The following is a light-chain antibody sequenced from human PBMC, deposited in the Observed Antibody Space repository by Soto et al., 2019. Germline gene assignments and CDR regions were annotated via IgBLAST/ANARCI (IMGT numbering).Light chain of an antibody. CDR2: DVS. J-gene: IGLJ1*01. CDR1: SSDAGGYNY. Sequence: QSALTQPASVSGTPVPANTLTCTGTSSDAGGYNYVSWYQQHPGKAPKLMIYDVSNRPSGVSNRFSGSKSGNTASLTISGLQAEDEADYYCSSYTSSSTLSYVFGTGTKVTVL. V-gene: IGLV2-14*01. CDR3: SSYTSSSTLSYV.